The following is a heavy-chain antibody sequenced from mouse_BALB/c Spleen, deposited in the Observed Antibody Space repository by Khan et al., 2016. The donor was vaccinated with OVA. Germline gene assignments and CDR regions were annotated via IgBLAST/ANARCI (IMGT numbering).Heavy chain of an antibody. CDR1: GYKFTDYV. D-gene: IGHD2-4*01. J-gene: IGHJ3*01. CDR2: IYPGSGST. Sequence: VQLQESGPELVKPGASVKMSCKASGYKFTDYVISWVKQRTGQGLEWIGDIYPGSGSTYYNERFEGKATLTANKSSNTAYMQFRSLTSEDSAVYFCAKRYDDDGAWFVYWGQGTLVTVSA. V-gene: IGHV1-81*01. CDR3: AKRYDDDGAWFVY.